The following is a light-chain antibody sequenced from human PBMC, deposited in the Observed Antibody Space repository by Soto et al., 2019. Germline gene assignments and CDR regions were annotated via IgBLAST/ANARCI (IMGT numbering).Light chain of an antibody. CDR1: QSVSSSY. Sequence: EIVLTQSPGTLSLSPGERATLSCRAIQSVSSSYLAWYQQKPGQAPRLLIYGASSRATGIPARFSGSGSGTEFTLTISSLQSEDFAVYYCQQYNNWPPITFGQGRRLEIK. J-gene: IGKJ5*01. CDR3: QQYNNWPPIT. V-gene: IGKV3-15*01. CDR2: GAS.